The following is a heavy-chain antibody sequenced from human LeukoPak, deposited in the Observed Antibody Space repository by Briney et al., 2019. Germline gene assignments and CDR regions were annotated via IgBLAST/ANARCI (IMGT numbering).Heavy chain of an antibody. CDR1: GYTLTELS. CDR3: ARAYFQPGYYYAYYYGMDV. Sequence: ASVKVSCKVSGYTLTELSMHWVRQAPGKGLEWMGGFDPEDGETIYAQKFQGRVTMTEDTSTDTAYMELSRLRSDDTAVYYCARAYFQPGYYYAYYYGMDVWGQGTTVTVSS. D-gene: IGHD3-10*01. V-gene: IGHV1-24*01. J-gene: IGHJ6*02. CDR2: FDPEDGET.